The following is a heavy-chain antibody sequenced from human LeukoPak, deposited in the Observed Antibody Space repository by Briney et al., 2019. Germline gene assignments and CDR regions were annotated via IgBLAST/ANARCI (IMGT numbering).Heavy chain of an antibody. D-gene: IGHD1-26*01. CDR1: GITFSTYC. V-gene: IGHV3-21*01. CDR3: ARGLGSYLYGYYFDS. Sequence: GGSLRLSCAASGITFSTYCMTWVRQAPGKGLEWVASITGSGHVYYTDSVKGRFTISRDNAENSLYLQVDSLRAVDTAMYYCARGLGSYLYGYYFDSWGQGTLVTVSS. CDR2: ITGSGHV. J-gene: IGHJ4*02.